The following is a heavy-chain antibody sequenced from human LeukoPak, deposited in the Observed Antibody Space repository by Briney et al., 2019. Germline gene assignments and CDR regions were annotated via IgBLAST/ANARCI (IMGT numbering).Heavy chain of an antibody. Sequence: PSETLSLTCTVSGGSISSGSYYWSWIRQPAGKGLEWIGRIYTSGSTNYNPSLKSRVTISVDTSKNQFSLKLSSVTAADTAVYYCAREGYDILTGLDNWFDPWGQGTLVTVSS. CDR2: IYTSGST. D-gene: IGHD3-9*01. CDR3: AREGYDILTGLDNWFDP. V-gene: IGHV4-61*02. CDR1: GGSISSGSYY. J-gene: IGHJ5*02.